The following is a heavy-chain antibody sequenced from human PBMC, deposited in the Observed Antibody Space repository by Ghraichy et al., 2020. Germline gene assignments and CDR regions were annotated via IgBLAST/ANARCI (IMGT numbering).Heavy chain of an antibody. CDR1: GYSFSNYG. J-gene: IGHJ5*02. CDR2: ITTSSGNT. V-gene: IGHV1-18*04. CDR3: SRGENHFDP. D-gene: IGHD1-14*01. Sequence: ASVKVSCRASGYSFSNYGITWVRQAPGQGLEWMGWITTSSGNTQSAQKLQGRITMTRDTATNKAYMELRSLTSDDTAGDYCSRGENHFDPWGQGTLVT.